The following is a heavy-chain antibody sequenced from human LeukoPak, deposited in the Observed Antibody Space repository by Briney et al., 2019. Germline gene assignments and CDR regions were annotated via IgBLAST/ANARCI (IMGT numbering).Heavy chain of an antibody. D-gene: IGHD6-13*01. CDR3: ARDWRIAAAGRRSGWFDP. CDR2: IYTSGST. V-gene: IGHV4-4*07. J-gene: IGHJ5*02. Sequence: SETLSLTCTVSGGSISSYYWSWIRQPAGKGLEWIGRIYTSGSTNYNPPLKSRVTMSVDTSKNQFSLKLSSVTAADTAVYYCARDWRIAAAGRRSGWFDPWGQGTLVTVSS. CDR1: GGSISSYY.